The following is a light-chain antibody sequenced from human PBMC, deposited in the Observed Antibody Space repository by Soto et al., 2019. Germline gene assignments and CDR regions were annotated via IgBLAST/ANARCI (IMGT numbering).Light chain of an antibody. CDR3: SSYAGSNTRYV. J-gene: IGLJ1*01. Sequence: QSVLTQPPSASGSPGQSVTISCTGTSSDFGGYNYVSWYQQHPGKAPKLMIYEVSKRPSGVPDRFSGSKSGNTASLTVSGLQAEDEADYYCSSYAGSNTRYVFGNGTKVTVL. CDR1: SSDFGGYNY. V-gene: IGLV2-8*01. CDR2: EVS.